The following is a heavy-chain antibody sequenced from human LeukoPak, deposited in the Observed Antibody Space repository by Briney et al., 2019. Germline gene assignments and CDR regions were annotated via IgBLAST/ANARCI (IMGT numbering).Heavy chain of an antibody. CDR1: GGSISSGGYS. V-gene: IGHV4-30-4*07. CDR3: ARKLRLRGYYFDY. Sequence: SQTLSLTCAVSGGSISSGGYSWSWIRQPPGKGLEWIGYIYYSGSTYYNPSLKSRVTISVDTSKNQFSLKLSSVTAADTAVYYCARKLRLRGYYFDYWGQGTLVTVSS. J-gene: IGHJ4*02. D-gene: IGHD4-23*01. CDR2: IYYSGST.